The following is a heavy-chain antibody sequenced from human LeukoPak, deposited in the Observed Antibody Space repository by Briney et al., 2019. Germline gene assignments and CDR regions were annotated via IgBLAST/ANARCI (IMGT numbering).Heavy chain of an antibody. CDR3: AGSSSTARSYFDY. V-gene: IGHV3-30*04. CDR2: ITYDGSNT. D-gene: IGHD5-18*01. Sequence: PGRSLRLSCATSGFTFSSSTMRWVRQAPGKGLEGVAFITYDGSNTYYRGSVEGRFTISRDDSKNTVYLQMNSLRAEDTAVYYCAGSSSTARSYFDYWGQGILVTVSS. CDR1: GFTFSSST. J-gene: IGHJ4*02.